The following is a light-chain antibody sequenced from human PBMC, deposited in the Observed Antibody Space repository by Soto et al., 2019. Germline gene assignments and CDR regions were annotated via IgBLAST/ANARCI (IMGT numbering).Light chain of an antibody. Sequence: QSALTQPPSASGSLGQSLTISCTGTSSDIGAYIYVFWYQQHPGKAPKNIISEVSRRPSGVPERFSGSKSGNTASLTVSGLQADDEGHYYCSSYAGSNNFVFGTGTKLTVL. CDR2: EVS. CDR3: SSYAGSNNFV. CDR1: SSDIGAYIY. J-gene: IGLJ1*01. V-gene: IGLV2-8*01.